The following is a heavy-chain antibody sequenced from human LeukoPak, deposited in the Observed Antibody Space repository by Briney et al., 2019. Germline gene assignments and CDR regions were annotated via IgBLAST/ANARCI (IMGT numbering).Heavy chain of an antibody. CDR2: ISGSGITT. D-gene: IGHD6-19*01. J-gene: IGHJ3*01. CDR1: GFTFSSYA. V-gene: IGHV3-23*01. CDR3: ARPTTSGCFPH. Sequence: GGSLRLSCAASGFTFSSYAMSWVRQAPGKGLEWVSAISGSGITTNYADSVKGRFTISRDNAKNSLYLQMNNLRAEDTAVYYCARPTTSGCFPHWGQGTMVTVSS.